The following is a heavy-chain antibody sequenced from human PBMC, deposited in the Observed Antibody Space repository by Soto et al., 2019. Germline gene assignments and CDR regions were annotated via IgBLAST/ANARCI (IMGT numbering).Heavy chain of an antibody. CDR3: ARVNVVVVAATREYYFDY. J-gene: IGHJ4*02. Sequence: ASVKVPCKASGYTFTGYYMHWVRQAPGQGLEWMGWINPNSGGTNYAQKFQGGVTMTRDTSISTAYMELSRLRSDDTAVYYCARVNVVVVAATREYYFDYWGQGTLVTVSS. D-gene: IGHD2-15*01. CDR2: INPNSGGT. V-gene: IGHV1-2*02. CDR1: GYTFTGYY.